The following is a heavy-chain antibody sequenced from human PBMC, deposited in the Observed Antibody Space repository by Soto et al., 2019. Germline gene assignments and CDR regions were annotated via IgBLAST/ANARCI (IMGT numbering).Heavy chain of an antibody. J-gene: IGHJ1*01. D-gene: IGHD6-19*01. CDR2: ITSASDYI. CDR3: ATVGNGSHQH. CDR1: VCRCTRSA. V-gene: IGHV3-21*01. Sequence: GGWXRLSGFSGVCRCTRSAMNLFRHAPGKGLEWLSSITSASDYIFYADSLKCRFTISRENAKNSLYLQMNSLRAEDTAVYYCATVGNGSHQH.